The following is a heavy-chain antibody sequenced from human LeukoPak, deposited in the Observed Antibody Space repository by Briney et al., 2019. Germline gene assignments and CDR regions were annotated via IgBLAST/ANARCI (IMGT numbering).Heavy chain of an antibody. CDR3: ARSGSQHEFDY. J-gene: IGHJ4*02. D-gene: IGHD1-26*01. Sequence: GGSLRLSCAASGFTFSSYSMNWVRQAPGKGLEWVSSISSSSSYIYYADSVKGRFTIPRDNAKNSLYLQMNSLRAEDTAVYYCARSGSQHEFDYWGQGTLVTVSS. V-gene: IGHV3-21*01. CDR1: GFTFSSYS. CDR2: ISSSSSYI.